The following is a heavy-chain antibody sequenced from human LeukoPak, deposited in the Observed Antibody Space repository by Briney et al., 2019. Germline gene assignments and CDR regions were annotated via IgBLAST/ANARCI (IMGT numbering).Heavy chain of an antibody. J-gene: IGHJ5*02. Sequence: SQTPSLTCTVSGGSISSGDYYWSWIRQPPGKGLEWIGYIYYSGSTYYNPSLKSRVTISVDTSKNQFSLKLSSVTAADTAVYYCAREIMAARFDPWGQGTLVTVSS. CDR1: GGSISSGDYY. CDR3: AREIMAARFDP. CDR2: IYYSGST. V-gene: IGHV4-30-4*01. D-gene: IGHD6-6*01.